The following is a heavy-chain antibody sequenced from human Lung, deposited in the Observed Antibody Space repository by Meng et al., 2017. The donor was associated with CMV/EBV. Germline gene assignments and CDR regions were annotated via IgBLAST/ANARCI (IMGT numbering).Heavy chain of an antibody. D-gene: IGHD6-25*01. V-gene: IGHV3-21*01. J-gene: IGHJ6*02. CDR3: ARESSGSFGLDA. CDR1: GFTFSVYS. CDR2: ISSSSSFI. Sequence: GESLKISCAASGFTFSVYSINWVRQAPGKGLEWVSSISSSSSFIYYADSVKGRFTISRDNAENSLSLQMNGLRAEDTAVYYCARESSGSFGLDAWGQGTTVTVSS.